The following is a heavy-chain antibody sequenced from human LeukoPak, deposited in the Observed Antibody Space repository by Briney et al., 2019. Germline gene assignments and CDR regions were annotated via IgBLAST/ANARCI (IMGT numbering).Heavy chain of an antibody. CDR2: IYYSGNT. D-gene: IGHD3-3*01. CDR3: ARGFGEVIRSDYYYYGMDV. CDR1: GGSISSYY. V-gene: IGHV4-59*01. Sequence: PSETLSLTCTVSGGSISSYYWSWIRQPPGKALEWIAYIYYSGNTHYNPSLRSRVIISVDTSKNQVSLKLSSVTAADTAVYYCARGFGEVIRSDYYYYGMDVWGQGTTVTVSS. J-gene: IGHJ6*02.